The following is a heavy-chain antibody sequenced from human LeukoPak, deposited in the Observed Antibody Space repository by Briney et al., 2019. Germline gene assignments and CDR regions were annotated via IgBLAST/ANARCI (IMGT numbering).Heavy chain of an antibody. J-gene: IGHJ3*02. V-gene: IGHV1-18*01. CDR3: ARVGVIIAVAVDAFDI. D-gene: IGHD6-19*01. Sequence: GASVKVSCKASGYTFTSYGISWVRQAPGQGLEWMGWISAYNGNTNYAQKLQDRVTMTTDTSTSTAYMELRSLRSDDTAVYYCARVGVIIAVAVDAFDIWGQGTMVTVSS. CDR1: GYTFTSYG. CDR2: ISAYNGNT.